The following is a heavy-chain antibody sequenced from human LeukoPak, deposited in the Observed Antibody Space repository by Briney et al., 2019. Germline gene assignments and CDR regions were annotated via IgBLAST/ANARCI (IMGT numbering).Heavy chain of an antibody. Sequence: ASVKVSCKASGYTFTGYSMHWVRQAPGQGLEWMGLIRPNSGTTNYAQRFQGRVTLTRDTSISTAYMELISLRSDDTAVYYCATVTRYHSDGYTSRGYNDYWGQGTLVPVSA. D-gene: IGHD5-24*01. J-gene: IGHJ4*02. CDR2: IRPNSGTT. CDR3: ATVTRYHSDGYTSRGYNDY. V-gene: IGHV1-2*02. CDR1: GYTFTGYS.